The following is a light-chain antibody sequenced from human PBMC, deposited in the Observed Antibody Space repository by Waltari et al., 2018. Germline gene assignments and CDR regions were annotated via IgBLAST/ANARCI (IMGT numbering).Light chain of an antibody. V-gene: IGLV1-40*01. CDR3: QSYDNSLGEAV. CDR1: SSNLGSGYD. CDR2: ENT. Sequence: QSVLTQPPSVSGAPGQTISISCTGGSSNLGSGYDVHWYQQLPGTAPKLLIYENTKRPSGVPDRFSGSKSDTSASLAISGLQAEDEADYYCQSYDNSLGEAVFGGGTKLTVL. J-gene: IGLJ3*02.